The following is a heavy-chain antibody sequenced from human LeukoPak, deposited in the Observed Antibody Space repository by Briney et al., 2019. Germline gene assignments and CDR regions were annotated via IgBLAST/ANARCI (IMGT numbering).Heavy chain of an antibody. CDR3: ARDNYYDSSDDAFDI. CDR2: ISAYNGNT. CDR1: GYTFTSYG. Sequence: ASVKVSCKASGYTFTSYGISWVRQAPGQGLEWMGWISAYNGNTNYAEKLQGRVTMTTDTSTSTAYMELRSLRSDATAVYYCARDNYYDSSDDAFDIWGQGTMVTVSS. J-gene: IGHJ3*02. V-gene: IGHV1-18*01. D-gene: IGHD3-22*01.